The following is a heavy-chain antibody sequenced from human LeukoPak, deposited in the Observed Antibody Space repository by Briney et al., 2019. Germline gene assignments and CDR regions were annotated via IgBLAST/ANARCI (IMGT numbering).Heavy chain of an antibody. D-gene: IGHD1-7*01. Sequence: ASVKVSCKASGYTFTRYGISWVRQAPGQGLEWMGWISAYNGNTNYAQKLQGRVTMTTDTSTSTAYMELRSLRSDDTAVYYCAKDTDNWNYGYWGQGTLVTVSS. V-gene: IGHV1-18*01. CDR2: ISAYNGNT. J-gene: IGHJ4*02. CDR1: GYTFTRYG. CDR3: AKDTDNWNYGY.